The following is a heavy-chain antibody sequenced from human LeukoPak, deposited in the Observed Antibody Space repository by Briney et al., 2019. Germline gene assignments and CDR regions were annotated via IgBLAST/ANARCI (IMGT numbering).Heavy chain of an antibody. Sequence: GESLKISCKGSGYTFTIYWIGWVRQMPGKGLEWMGIIYPGDSDTRYSPSFQGQVTISADKSISTAYLQWSSLRASDTAMYYCARRGYSGFLDSYFDYWGQGTVVTVSS. CDR3: ARRGYSGFLDSYFDY. V-gene: IGHV5-51*01. D-gene: IGHD5-12*01. CDR1: GYTFTIYW. J-gene: IGHJ4*02. CDR2: IYPGDSDT.